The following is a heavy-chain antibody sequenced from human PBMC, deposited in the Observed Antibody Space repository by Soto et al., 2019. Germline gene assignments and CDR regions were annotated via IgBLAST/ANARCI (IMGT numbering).Heavy chain of an antibody. V-gene: IGHV3-7*01. D-gene: IGHD5-12*01. CDR3: AAGYSGYDWRFFDY. J-gene: IGHJ4*02. CDR2: INPDGSQK. CDR1: GFAFSSYW. Sequence: AGGSLRLSCAGSGFAFSSYWMSWVRQAPGNGLEWVANINPDGSQKWYVDSVKGRFTISRDNAKNSLYLQMNSLRDEDTAVYYCAAGYSGYDWRFFDYWGQGTLVTVSS.